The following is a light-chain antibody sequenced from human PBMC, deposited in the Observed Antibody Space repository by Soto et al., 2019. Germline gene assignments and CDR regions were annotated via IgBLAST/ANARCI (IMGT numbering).Light chain of an antibody. CDR2: GSS. J-gene: IGKJ3*01. V-gene: IGKV1-17*01. Sequence: DIQMTQSPSSLSAAVGYRFTITCRASQAIRNDLAWYQQKPGRAPKRLIYGSSSLQSGVPSRFSGSGSGTDFTLTISCLQSEDFATYYCQQYYSYPRTFGPGTKVDIK. CDR1: QAIRND. CDR3: QQYYSYPRT.